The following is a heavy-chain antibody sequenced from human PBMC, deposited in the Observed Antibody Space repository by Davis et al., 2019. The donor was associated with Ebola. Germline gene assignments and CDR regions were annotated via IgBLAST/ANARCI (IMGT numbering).Heavy chain of an antibody. Sequence: MPSETLSLTCAVSGGSISSGGYSWSWIRQPPGKGLEWIGYIYHSGSTYYNPSLKSRVTISLDRSKNQFSLKLSSVTAADTAVYYGASAYDGMDVWGQGTTVTVSS. V-gene: IGHV4-30-2*01. CDR1: GGSISSGGYS. CDR2: IYHSGST. J-gene: IGHJ6*02. CDR3: ASAYDGMDV.